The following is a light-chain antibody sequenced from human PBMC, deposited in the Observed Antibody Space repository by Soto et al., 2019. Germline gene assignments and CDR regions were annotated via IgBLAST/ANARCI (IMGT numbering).Light chain of an antibody. CDR3: QQYNNWPRGT. CDR1: QSVSSN. V-gene: IGKV3-15*01. Sequence: EIVMTQSPATLSVSPGERATLSCRASQSVSSNLAWYQQKPGQAPRLLIYGASTRATGIPARFSGSGSRTEFTLTISSLQSEDFAVYYCQQYNNWPRGTFGPGTKVDIK. CDR2: GAS. J-gene: IGKJ3*01.